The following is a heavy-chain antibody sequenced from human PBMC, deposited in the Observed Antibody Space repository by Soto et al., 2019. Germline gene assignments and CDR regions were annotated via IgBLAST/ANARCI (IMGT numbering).Heavy chain of an antibody. J-gene: IGHJ3*01. V-gene: IGHV3-53*01. CDR1: GFTVSNTY. CDR3: ARDRSDSSRADSFDV. Sequence: GGSLRLSCAVSGFTVSNTYMSWVRQAPGKGLEWVAVIYRGVSTHYADSVRGRFTISRDDSKNTIYLQMNSLRAEDTAVYYCARDRSDSSRADSFDVWGQGTMVTVSS. CDR2: IYRGVST. D-gene: IGHD6-25*01.